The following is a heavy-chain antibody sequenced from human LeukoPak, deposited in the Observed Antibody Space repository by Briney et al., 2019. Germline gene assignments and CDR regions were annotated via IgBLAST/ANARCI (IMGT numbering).Heavy chain of an antibody. CDR1: GYTFTSYG. CDR3: ARVGPTYSSLRPNWFDP. D-gene: IGHD6-13*01. Sequence: ASVKVSCKASGYTFTSYGISWVRQAPGQGLEWMGWISAYNGNTNYAQKLQGRVTMTTDTSTSTAYMELRSLRSDDTAAYYCARVGPTYSSLRPNWFDPWGQGTLVTVSS. V-gene: IGHV1-18*04. CDR2: ISAYNGNT. J-gene: IGHJ5*02.